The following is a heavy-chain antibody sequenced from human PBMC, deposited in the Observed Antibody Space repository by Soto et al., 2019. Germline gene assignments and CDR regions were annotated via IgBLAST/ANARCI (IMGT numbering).Heavy chain of an antibody. J-gene: IGHJ4*02. Sequence: TGGSLRLSCASSGFTFSSYAMSWVRQAPGKGLEWVSAISGSGGSTYYADSVKGRFTISRDNSKNTLYLQMNSLRAEDTAVYYCAKVQDIVVVPAANLFDYWGQGTLVTVSS. CDR1: GFTFSSYA. D-gene: IGHD2-2*01. V-gene: IGHV3-23*01. CDR3: AKVQDIVVVPAANLFDY. CDR2: ISGSGGST.